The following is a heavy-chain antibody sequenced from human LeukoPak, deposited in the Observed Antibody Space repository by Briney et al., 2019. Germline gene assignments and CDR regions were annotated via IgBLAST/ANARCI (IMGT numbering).Heavy chain of an antibody. CDR1: GGSISSYY. J-gene: IGHJ6*03. CDR3: ARVGYDYVWGSYRPPYYMDV. CDR2: IYTSGST. V-gene: IGHV4-4*07. D-gene: IGHD3-16*02. Sequence: SETLSLTCTVSGGSISSYYWSWIRQPAGKGLEWIGRIYTSGSTKYNPSLKSRVTMSVDTSKNQFSLKLSSVTAADTAVYYCARVGYDYVWGSYRPPYYMDVWGKGTTVTVSS.